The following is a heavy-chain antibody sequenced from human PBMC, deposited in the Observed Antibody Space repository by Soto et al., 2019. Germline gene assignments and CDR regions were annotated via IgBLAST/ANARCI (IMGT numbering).Heavy chain of an antibody. Sequence: QVQLVQSGAEVKKPGASVKVSCKASGYTFNNYAISWVRQAPGQGLEWMGWIGTYNGDTNYAQNFQGRVTMTTDTSMTTAYMELRSIRSDDTAVYYCGRDSTRAYGGKYYSHSDSLDIWGQGTMVTVSS. CDR1: GYTFNNYA. V-gene: IGHV1-18*04. CDR3: GRDSTRAYGGKYYSHSDSLDI. J-gene: IGHJ3*02. CDR2: IGTYNGDT. D-gene: IGHD1-26*01.